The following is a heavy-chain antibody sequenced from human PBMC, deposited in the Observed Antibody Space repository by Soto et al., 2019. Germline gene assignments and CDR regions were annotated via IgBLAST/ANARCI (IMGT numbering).Heavy chain of an antibody. CDR1: GYTFTSYG. Sequence: QVQLVQSGAEVKKPGASVKVSCKASGYTFTSYGISWVRQAPGQGLEWMGWISAYNGNTNYAQKLQGRVTMTTDTSTSTAYMELRSLRSDDTAVYYCARDPLDIVLMVYASDAFDIWGQGTMVTVSS. CDR2: ISAYNGNT. V-gene: IGHV1-18*01. J-gene: IGHJ3*02. CDR3: ARDPLDIVLMVYASDAFDI. D-gene: IGHD2-8*01.